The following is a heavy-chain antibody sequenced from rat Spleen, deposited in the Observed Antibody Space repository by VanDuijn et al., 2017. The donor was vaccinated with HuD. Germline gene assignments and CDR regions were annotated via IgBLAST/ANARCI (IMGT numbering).Heavy chain of an antibody. Sequence: EVKLVESGGGLEQPGRSLKLSCAASGFNFNDHWMGWVRQAPGKGIEWIGEINKDSSAIKYTPSLKDKFTISRHNAQNTLYLQMNNLKEEDTAIYYCAGGPDYFDYWGQGVMVTVSS. CDR2: INKDSSAI. CDR1: GFNFNDHW. V-gene: IGHV4-2*01. CDR3: AGGPDYFDY. J-gene: IGHJ2*01.